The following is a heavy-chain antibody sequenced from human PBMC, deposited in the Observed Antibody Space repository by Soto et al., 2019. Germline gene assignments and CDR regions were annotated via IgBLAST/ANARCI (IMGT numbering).Heavy chain of an antibody. CDR1: DYSIIRGFY. J-gene: IGHJ5*02. Sequence: PSETLSLTCDVSDYSIIRGFYWGWIRKPPGKGLEWIGNIYHNENTYYNPSLKSRLTISVDTSKNQFSLKLSSVTAADTGEYYCARESSSDYRTNWFDPWGQGTLVTVSS. D-gene: IGHD3-22*01. CDR3: ARESSSDYRTNWFDP. CDR2: IYHNENT. V-gene: IGHV4-38-2*02.